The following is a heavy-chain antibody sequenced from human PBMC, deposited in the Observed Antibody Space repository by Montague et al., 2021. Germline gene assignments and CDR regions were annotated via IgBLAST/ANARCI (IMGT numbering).Heavy chain of an antibody. Sequence: SETLSLTCTVSGYSISSGYYWGWIRQPPGKGLEWIGSIFHSGSTYYNPSLKSRVTISVDTSKNQFSLKLTSVTAADTALCYCARDREAAPFDYWGQGTLVTVSS. CDR3: ARDREAAPFDY. J-gene: IGHJ4*02. V-gene: IGHV4-38-2*02. CDR1: GYSISSGYY. D-gene: IGHD2-15*01. CDR2: IFHSGST.